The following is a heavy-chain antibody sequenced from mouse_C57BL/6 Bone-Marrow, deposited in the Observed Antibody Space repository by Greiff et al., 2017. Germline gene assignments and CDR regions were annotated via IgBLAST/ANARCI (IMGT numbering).Heavy chain of an antibody. J-gene: IGHJ4*01. Sequence: QVQLQQPGAELVMPGASVKLSCKASGYTFTSYWMHWVKQRPGQGLEWIGEIDPSDSYTNYNQKFKGNSTLTVDKSSSTAYMQLSSLTSEDSAVYYCARGGPTVVANYAMDYWGQGTSGTVSS. CDR2: IDPSDSYT. CDR1: GYTFTSYW. CDR3: ARGGPTVVANYAMDY. V-gene: IGHV1-69*01. D-gene: IGHD1-1*01.